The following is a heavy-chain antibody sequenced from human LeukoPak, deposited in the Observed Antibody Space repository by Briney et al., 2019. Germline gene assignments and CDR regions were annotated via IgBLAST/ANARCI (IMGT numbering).Heavy chain of an antibody. D-gene: IGHD6-19*01. Sequence: ASVKVSCKASGYTFTSYDINWVRQATGQGLEWMGWMNTDSGNTGHAKKFQGRVIMTRNTSISTAYMELSSLRSEDTAVYYCARGVSMGIAVAGTKYYYYYMDVWGKGTTVTISS. CDR3: ARGVSMGIAVAGTKYYYYYMDV. CDR2: MNTDSGNT. J-gene: IGHJ6*03. CDR1: GYTFTSYD. V-gene: IGHV1-8*01.